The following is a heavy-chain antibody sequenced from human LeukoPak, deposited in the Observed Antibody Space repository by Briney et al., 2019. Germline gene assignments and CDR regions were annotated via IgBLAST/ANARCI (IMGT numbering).Heavy chain of an antibody. CDR1: GDSITGYY. CDR2: IYYTGNT. Sequence: SSVTLSLTCTVSGDSITGYYWGWIRQPPGKGLEWIGNIYYTGNTYYNASLKSRVTISVDTSKNQFSLKVISMAAADTAVYYCTKSDGYGLIRICGRGTMVTVSS. J-gene: IGHJ3*02. D-gene: IGHD3-10*01. CDR3: TKSDGYGLIRI. V-gene: IGHV4-39*07.